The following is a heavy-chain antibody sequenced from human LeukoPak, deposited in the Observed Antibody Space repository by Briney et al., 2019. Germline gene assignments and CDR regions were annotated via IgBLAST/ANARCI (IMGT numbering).Heavy chain of an antibody. J-gene: IGHJ3*01. Sequence: GRSLRLSCAASGFTFSSFSMHWVRQAPGKGLEWVALISYDGSNESYGDSVKGRFTISRDNSKNSLFLEMNSLRTEDTALYYCASTFRDDYSLDVFGVWGRGTVVTVSS. CDR3: ASTFRDDYSLDVFGV. D-gene: IGHD5-24*01. V-gene: IGHV3-30*04. CDR1: GFTFSSFS. CDR2: ISYDGSNE.